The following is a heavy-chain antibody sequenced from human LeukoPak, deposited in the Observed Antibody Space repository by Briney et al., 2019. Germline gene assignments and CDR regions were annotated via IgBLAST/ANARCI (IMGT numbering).Heavy chain of an antibody. CDR2: INHSGST. J-gene: IGHJ4*02. V-gene: IGHV4-34*01. Sequence: SETLSLTCAVYGGSFSGYYWSWIRQPPGKGLEWIGEINHSGSTNYNPSLKSRVTISADTSKNQFSLKLSSVTAADTAVYYCARAGDFGVVITSYFDYWGQGTLVTVSS. CDR3: ARAGDFGVVITSYFDY. CDR1: GGSFSGYY. D-gene: IGHD3-3*01.